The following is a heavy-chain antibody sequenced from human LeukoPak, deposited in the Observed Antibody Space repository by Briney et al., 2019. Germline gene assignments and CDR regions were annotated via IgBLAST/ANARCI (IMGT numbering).Heavy chain of an antibody. Sequence: GGSLRLSCAASGFTFSSYGMHWVRQAPGKGLEGVAVISYDGSNKYYADSVKGRFAISRDNSKNTLYLQMNSLRAEDTAVYYCAKLHGYSYGYVFDYWGQGTLVTVSS. CDR1: GFTFSSYG. J-gene: IGHJ4*02. CDR2: ISYDGSNK. V-gene: IGHV3-30*18. CDR3: AKLHGYSYGYVFDY. D-gene: IGHD5-18*01.